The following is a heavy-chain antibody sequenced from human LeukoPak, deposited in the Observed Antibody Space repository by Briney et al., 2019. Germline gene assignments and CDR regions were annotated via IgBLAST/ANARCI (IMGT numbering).Heavy chain of an antibody. CDR1: GGSFSGYY. J-gene: IGHJ4*02. CDR2: INHSGST. CDR3: ARGLGLGYCSGTSCYEDY. V-gene: IGHV4-34*01. D-gene: IGHD2-2*01. Sequence: PSETLSLTCAVYGGSFSGYYWSWIRQPPGKGLEWIGEINHSGSTNYNPSLKSRVTISVDTSKNQFSLKLSSVTAADTAVYYCARGLGLGYCSGTSCYEDYWGQGTLVTVSS.